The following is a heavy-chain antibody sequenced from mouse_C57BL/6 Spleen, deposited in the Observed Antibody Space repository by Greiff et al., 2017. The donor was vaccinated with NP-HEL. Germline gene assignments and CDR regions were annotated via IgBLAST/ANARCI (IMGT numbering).Heavy chain of an antibody. Sequence: QVQLQQSGPELVKPGASVKISCKASGYAFSSSWMNWVKQRPGKGLEWIGRIYPGDGDTNYNGKFKGKATLTADKSSSTAYMQLSSLTSEDSAVYFCARSGTGFDYWGQGTTLTVSS. CDR1: GYAFSSSW. D-gene: IGHD3-3*01. J-gene: IGHJ2*01. V-gene: IGHV1-82*01. CDR2: IYPGDGDT. CDR3: ARSGTGFDY.